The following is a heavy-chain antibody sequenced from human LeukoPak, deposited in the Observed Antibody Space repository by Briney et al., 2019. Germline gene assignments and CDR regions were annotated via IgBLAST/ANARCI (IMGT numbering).Heavy chain of an antibody. V-gene: IGHV4-30-4*01. CDR2: IYYSGTT. J-gene: IGHJ4*02. D-gene: IGHD3-10*01. CDR1: GGSISSGDYY. CDR3: ARHLGRRGGDY. Sequence: SQTLSLTCTVSGGSISSGDYYWNWIRQPPGKGLEWIGYIYYSGTTYYNPSLKIRVTISLDTSKNQFSLKLTSVTAADTAVYYCARHLGRRGGDYWGQGTLVTVSS.